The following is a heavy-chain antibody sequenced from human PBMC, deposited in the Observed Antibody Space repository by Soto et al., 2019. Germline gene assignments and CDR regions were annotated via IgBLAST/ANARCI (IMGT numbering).Heavy chain of an antibody. D-gene: IGHD5-12*01. Sequence: GGSLRLSCAASGFTFSSYAMSWVRQAPGKGLEWVSAISGSGVSTYYADSVKGRFTISRDNSKNTLYLQMNSLRAEDTAVYYCAKQKMATITETAYNWFDPWGQGTMVTV. CDR2: ISGSGVST. CDR1: GFTFSSYA. V-gene: IGHV3-23*01. CDR3: AKQKMATITETAYNWFDP. J-gene: IGHJ5*02.